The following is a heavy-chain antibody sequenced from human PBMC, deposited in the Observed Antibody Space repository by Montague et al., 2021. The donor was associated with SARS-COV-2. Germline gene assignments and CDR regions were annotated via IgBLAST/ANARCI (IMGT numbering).Heavy chain of an antibody. CDR2: ISHSGGT. V-gene: IGHV4-4*02. J-gene: IGHJ5*02. CDR1: GGSISSGTW. Sequence: SETLSLTCAVSGGSISSGTWWTWVRQPPGKGLEWIGEISHSGGTNYNPSLKSRVTISVDKSENQFSLNLNSVTAADTAVYYCARLSSDIGGYFWFDPWGQGTLVSVSS. CDR3: ARLSSDIGGYFWFDP. D-gene: IGHD1-26*01.